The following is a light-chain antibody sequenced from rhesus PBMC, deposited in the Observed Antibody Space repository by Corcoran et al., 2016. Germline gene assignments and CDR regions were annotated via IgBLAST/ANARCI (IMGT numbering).Light chain of an antibody. CDR3: QQYSTWPWT. CDR1: QSVSSS. J-gene: IGKJ1*01. CDR2: GAF. V-gene: IGKV3-42*03. Sequence: EIVLTQSPATLSLSPGERATLSCRASQSVSSSLARYQQKPEQAPRLLTYGAFNRANGIPDRFSGRGSGTDFTLTISRLEPEDFTVYYCQQYSTWPWTFGQGTKVEIK.